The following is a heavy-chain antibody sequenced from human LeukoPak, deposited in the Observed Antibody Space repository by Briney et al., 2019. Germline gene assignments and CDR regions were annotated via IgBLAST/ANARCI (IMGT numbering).Heavy chain of an antibody. D-gene: IGHD2-2*02. V-gene: IGHV1-18*01. Sequence: GASVKVSCKASGYTFTSYGISWVRQAPGQGLEWMGWISAYNGNTNYAQKLQGRVSMTTDTSTSTAYMELRSLRSDDTAVYYCARSYCTTTSCYRRDFDHWGQGTLVTVSS. CDR3: ARSYCTTTSCYRRDFDH. CDR2: ISAYNGNT. CDR1: GYTFTSYG. J-gene: IGHJ4*02.